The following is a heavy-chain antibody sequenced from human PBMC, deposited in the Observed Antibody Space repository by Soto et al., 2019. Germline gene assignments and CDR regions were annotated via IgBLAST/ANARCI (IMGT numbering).Heavy chain of an antibody. CDR2: ISYDGSKK. D-gene: IGHD1-26*01. J-gene: IGHJ3*02. CDR3: AKAYSGPFDI. Sequence: GGSLRLSCAASGFTFSSYGIHWVRQAPGKGLEWVAVISYDGSKKYYADSVKGQFTISRDNSKNTLYLQMNSLRAEDTAVYYCAKAYSGPFDIWGQGTMVTVSS. V-gene: IGHV3-30*18. CDR1: GFTFSSYG.